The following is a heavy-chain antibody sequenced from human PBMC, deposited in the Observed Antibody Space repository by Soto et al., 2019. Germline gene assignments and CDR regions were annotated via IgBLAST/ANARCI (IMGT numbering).Heavy chain of an antibody. V-gene: IGHV3-33*01. CDR2: IWYDGSNK. D-gene: IGHD4-4*01. CDR3: ARDYDYKAEGYYYYGMDV. CDR1: GFTFSSYG. J-gene: IGHJ6*02. Sequence: GGSLRLSCAASGFTFSSYGMHWVRQAPGKGLEWVAVIWYDGSNKYYADSVKGRFTISRDNSKNTLYLQMNSLRAEDTAVYYCARDYDYKAEGYYYYGMDVWGQGTTVTVSS.